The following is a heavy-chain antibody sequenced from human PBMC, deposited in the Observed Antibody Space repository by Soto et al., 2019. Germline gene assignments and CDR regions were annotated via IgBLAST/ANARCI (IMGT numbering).Heavy chain of an antibody. V-gene: IGHV3-23*01. Sequence: EVQLLESGGDLIQPGGSLRLSCAASGFTFNIYAMAWVRQAPGEGLEWVSAISRYGDFTYYADSVEGRFTISRDNSKNTLYLKMNSLRAEDTALYYCAKDRYLDHDSRGYLFDNWGQGTLVTVSS. CDR3: AKDRYLDHDSRGYLFDN. D-gene: IGHD3-22*01. CDR1: GFTFNIYA. CDR2: ISRYGDFT. J-gene: IGHJ4*02.